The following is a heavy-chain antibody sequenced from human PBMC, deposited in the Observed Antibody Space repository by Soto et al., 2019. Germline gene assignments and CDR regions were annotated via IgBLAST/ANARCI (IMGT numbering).Heavy chain of an antibody. J-gene: IGHJ4*02. V-gene: IGHV3-53*01. D-gene: IGHD3-10*01. Sequence: GGPLRLSCAASGFTVSSNYMSWVRQAPGKGLEWVSVIYSGGSTYYADSVKGRFTISRDNSKNTLYLQMNSLRAEDTAVYYCARSYYGSGSPFDYWGQGTLVTVSS. CDR2: IYSGGST. CDR3: ARSYYGSGSPFDY. CDR1: GFTVSSNY.